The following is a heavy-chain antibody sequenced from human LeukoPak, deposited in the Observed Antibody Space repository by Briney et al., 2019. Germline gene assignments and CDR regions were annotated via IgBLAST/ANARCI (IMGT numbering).Heavy chain of an antibody. CDR3: ARGPLLGGYYY. D-gene: IGHD5-12*01. J-gene: IGHJ4*02. CDR2: IYYSGSI. Sequence: SETLSLTCTVSGGSISGYYWSWIRQPPGKGLQWIGYIYYSGSINYNPSLKSRVTISVDTSNNQSSLNLSSVTAADTAVYYCARGPLLGGYYYLGQGTLVTVSS. V-gene: IGHV4-59*01. CDR1: GGSISGYY.